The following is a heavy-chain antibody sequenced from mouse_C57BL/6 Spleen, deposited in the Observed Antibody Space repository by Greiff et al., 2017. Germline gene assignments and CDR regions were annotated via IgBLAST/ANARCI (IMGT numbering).Heavy chain of an antibody. D-gene: IGHD1-1*01. J-gene: IGHJ2*01. CDR2: INPSNGGT. Sequence: QVQLQQSGTELVKPGASVKLSFTSYWMHWVKQRPGQGLEWIGNINPSNGGTNYNEKFKSKATLTVDKSSSTAYMQLSSLTSEDSAVYYCARRIGLYGSSYGFDYWGQGTTLTVSS. V-gene: IGHV1-53*01. CDR1: TSYW. CDR3: ARRIGLYGSSYGFDY.